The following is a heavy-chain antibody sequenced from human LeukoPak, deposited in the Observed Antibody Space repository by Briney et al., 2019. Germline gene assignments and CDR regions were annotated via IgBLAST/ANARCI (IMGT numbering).Heavy chain of an antibody. D-gene: IGHD2-15*01. Sequence: GGSLRLSCAASRFTFSSYAMHWVRQAPGKGLEWVAVISYDGSNKYYADSVKGRFTISRDNSKNTLYLQMNSLRAEDTAVYYCARDGYCSGGSCGYFDYWGQGTLVTVSS. V-gene: IGHV3-30*04. CDR1: RFTFSSYA. CDR2: ISYDGSNK. CDR3: ARDGYCSGGSCGYFDY. J-gene: IGHJ4*02.